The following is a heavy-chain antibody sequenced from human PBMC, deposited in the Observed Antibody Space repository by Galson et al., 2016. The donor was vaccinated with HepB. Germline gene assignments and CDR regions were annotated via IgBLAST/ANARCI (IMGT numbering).Heavy chain of an antibody. D-gene: IGHD3-16*01. CDR1: GFTFSSYS. Sequence: SLRLSCAASGFTFSSYSMHWVRQAPGKGLEYVSPISGNGGSTYYADSVKGRFTISRDNSKSTLYLQMNSLRAEDTAVYFCAKEGVFRTSDYWGQATVVTVSS. CDR2: ISGNGGST. J-gene: IGHJ4*02. CDR3: AKEGVFRTSDY. V-gene: IGHV3-64*04.